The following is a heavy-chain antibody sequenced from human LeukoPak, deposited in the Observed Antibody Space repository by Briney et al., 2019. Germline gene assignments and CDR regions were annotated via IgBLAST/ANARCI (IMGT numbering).Heavy chain of an antibody. Sequence: GGSLRLSCAASGFTVSSNYMSWVRQAPGKGLEWVSVIYSGGSTYYADSVKGRFTISRDNSKNTLYLQMNSLRAEDTAVYYCARSRFLEWFGYWGQGTLVTVSS. CDR1: GFTVSSNY. CDR2: IYSGGST. CDR3: ARSRFLEWFGY. J-gene: IGHJ4*02. D-gene: IGHD3-3*01. V-gene: IGHV3-53*01.